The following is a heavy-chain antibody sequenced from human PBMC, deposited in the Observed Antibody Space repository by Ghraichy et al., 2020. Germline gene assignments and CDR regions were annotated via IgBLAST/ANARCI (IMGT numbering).Heavy chain of an antibody. CDR3: AKDRDFWSGYPQYYFDF. Sequence: EALNISCVGSGFTFSTYPMSWVRQAPGKGLEWVSTISASGGDTYYAASVKGRFTISRDDSKNSLFLQMNNLRAEDTAVYFCAKDRDFWSGYPQYYFDFWDQGTLVSVSS. D-gene: IGHD3-3*01. J-gene: IGHJ4*02. V-gene: IGHV3-23*01. CDR1: GFTFSTYP. CDR2: ISASGGDT.